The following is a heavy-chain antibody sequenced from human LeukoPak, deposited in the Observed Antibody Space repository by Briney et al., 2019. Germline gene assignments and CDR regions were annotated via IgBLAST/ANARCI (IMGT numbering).Heavy chain of an antibody. V-gene: IGHV3-48*03. CDR2: INSIGTTT. Sequence: GGSLRLSCSASGFTFSSYEMNWVRQAPGKGLEWLSYINSIGTTTHYADSVKGRFTISRDNAKNSLHLQVNSLRAEDTAVYYCARDGGTDYSFDYWGLGTLVTVSS. D-gene: IGHD3-10*01. CDR3: ARDGGTDYSFDY. J-gene: IGHJ4*02. CDR1: GFTFSSYE.